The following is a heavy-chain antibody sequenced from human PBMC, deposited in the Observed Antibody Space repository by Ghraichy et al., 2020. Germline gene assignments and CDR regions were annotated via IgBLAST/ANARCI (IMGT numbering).Heavy chain of an antibody. V-gene: IGHV3-30*04. CDR2: ISYDGSNK. J-gene: IGHJ6*02. D-gene: IGHD6-6*01. Sequence: GGSLRLSCAASGFTFSSYAMHWVRQAPGKGLEWVAVISYDGSNKYYADSVKGRFTISRDNSKNTLYLQMNSLRAEDTAVYYCARDSSPPGSPYYYYGMDVWGQGTTVTVSS. CDR1: GFTFSSYA. CDR3: ARDSSPPGSPYYYYGMDV.